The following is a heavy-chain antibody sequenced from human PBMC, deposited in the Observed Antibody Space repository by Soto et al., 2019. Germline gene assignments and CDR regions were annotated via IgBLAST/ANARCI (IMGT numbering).Heavy chain of an antibody. V-gene: IGHV1-3*05. CDR2: INAGNGNT. D-gene: IGHD1-20*01. J-gene: IGHJ4*02. Sequence: QVQLVQSGAEEKKPGASVKVSCKASGYTFTSYAMHWVRQAPGQRLEGMGWINAGNGNTKYSQKFQGRVTITRDTAASTADMEQSSLRSEDTAVYYCARGITLPTPLDYWGQGTLVTASS. CDR3: ARGITLPTPLDY. CDR1: GYTFTSYA.